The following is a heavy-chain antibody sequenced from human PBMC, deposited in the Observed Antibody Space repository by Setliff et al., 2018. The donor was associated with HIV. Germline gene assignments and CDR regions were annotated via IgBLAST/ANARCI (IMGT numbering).Heavy chain of an antibody. Sequence: SVKVSCKASGGTFSSYAISWVRQAPRQGLEWMGGIIPIFGTANYAQKFQGRVTITTDESTSTAYMELSSLRSEDTAVYYCARNGQLWSSDAFDIWGQGTMVTVSS. J-gene: IGHJ3*02. V-gene: IGHV1-69*05. CDR1: GGTFSSYA. CDR2: IIPIFGTA. CDR3: ARNGQLWSSDAFDI. D-gene: IGHD5-18*01.